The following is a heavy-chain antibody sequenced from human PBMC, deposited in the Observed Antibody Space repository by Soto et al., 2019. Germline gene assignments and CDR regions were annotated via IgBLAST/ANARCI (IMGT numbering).Heavy chain of an antibody. CDR3: AKDEGYSYGPYDY. CDR2: ISGSGHST. J-gene: IGHJ4*02. CDR1: GFTFSTFA. Sequence: GGSLRLSCAASGFTFSTFAMSWVRQAPGKGLEWVSVISGSGHSTYYADSVKGRLTISRDKSKNTVVLQMNSLRVEDTAVYYCAKDEGYSYGPYDYWGQGTLVTVSS. V-gene: IGHV3-23*01. D-gene: IGHD5-18*01.